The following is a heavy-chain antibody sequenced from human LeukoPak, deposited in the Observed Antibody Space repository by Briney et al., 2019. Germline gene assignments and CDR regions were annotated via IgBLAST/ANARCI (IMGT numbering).Heavy chain of an antibody. Sequence: GGSLRLSCAPSGFTFSSYAMSWVRQAPGKGLEWVAVISGGGSGTYYADSVRGRFTISRDNAKKSVYLQTDSLRVEDTAVYYCARDQIGSWWGQGTLVIVSS. V-gene: IGHV3-23*01. CDR1: GFTFSSYA. J-gene: IGHJ4*02. CDR3: ARDQIGSW. D-gene: IGHD6-13*01. CDR2: ISGGGSGT.